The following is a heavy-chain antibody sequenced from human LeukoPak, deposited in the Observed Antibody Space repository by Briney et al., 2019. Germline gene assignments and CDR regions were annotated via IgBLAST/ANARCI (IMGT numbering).Heavy chain of an antibody. J-gene: IGHJ4*02. Sequence: ASVKVSCKASGYTFTSYDINWVRQATGQGLEWMGWMNPNSGNTGYAQKFQGRVTMTRDTSTSTVYMELSSLRSEDTAVYYCARGSLTATYYYDSSGYYFLWGQGTLVTVSS. V-gene: IGHV1-8*01. CDR3: ARGSLTATYYYDSSGYYFL. D-gene: IGHD3-22*01. CDR2: MNPNSGNT. CDR1: GYTFTSYD.